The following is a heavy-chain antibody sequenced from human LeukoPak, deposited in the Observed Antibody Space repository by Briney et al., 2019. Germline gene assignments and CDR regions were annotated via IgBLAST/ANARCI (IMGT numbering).Heavy chain of an antibody. CDR3: ARGWLAETTVVTPYNY. D-gene: IGHD4-23*01. CDR1: GGTFSSYA. Sequence: ASVKVSCKASGGTFSSYAISWVRQAPGQGLEWMGGIIPMFGKANYAQKFQGRVTITADESTSTAYMELSSLRSDDTAVYYCARGWLAETTVVTPYNYWGQGTLVTVSS. J-gene: IGHJ4*02. CDR2: IIPMFGKA. V-gene: IGHV1-69*13.